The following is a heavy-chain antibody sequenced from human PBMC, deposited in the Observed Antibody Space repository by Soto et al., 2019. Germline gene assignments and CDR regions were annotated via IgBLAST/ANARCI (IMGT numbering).Heavy chain of an antibody. CDR1: GGSISSSSYY. CDR2: IYYSGST. V-gene: IGHV4-39*01. Sequence: PSETLSLTCTVSGGSISSSSYYWGWIRQPPGKGLEWIGSIYYSGSTYYNPSLKSRVTISVDTSKNQFSLKLSSVTAADTAVYYCARQTIGLVYAPHWGCFDYWGQGTLVTVSS. CDR3: ARQTIGLVYAPHWGCFDY. D-gene: IGHD2-8*01. J-gene: IGHJ4*02.